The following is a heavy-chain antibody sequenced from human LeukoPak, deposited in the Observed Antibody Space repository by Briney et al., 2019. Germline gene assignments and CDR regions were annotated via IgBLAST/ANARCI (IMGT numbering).Heavy chain of an antibody. CDR3: ARAYPTAVVTPMDY. D-gene: IGHD4-23*01. CDR2: INPNSGGT. Sequence: GASVKVSCKASGYTFTGYYMHWVRQAPGQGLEWMGWINPNSGGTSYAQKFQGRVTMTRDTSISTAYMELSSLRSDDTAVYYCARAYPTAVVTPMDYWGQGTLVTVSS. J-gene: IGHJ4*02. CDR1: GYTFTGYY. V-gene: IGHV1-2*02.